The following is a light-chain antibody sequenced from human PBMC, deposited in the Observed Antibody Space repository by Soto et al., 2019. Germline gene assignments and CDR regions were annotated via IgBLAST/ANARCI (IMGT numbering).Light chain of an antibody. Sequence: EIVLTQSGSSLSLSTGERATLSCRASPSVTNYLAWYQQKPGQPPRLLIYGAFNRAAGIPARFSGSGSGTDFTLTISSLEPEDSAVYYCQQRNIWPPVTFGQGTRLE. V-gene: IGKV3-11*01. CDR1: PSVTNY. CDR2: GAF. CDR3: QQRNIWPPVT. J-gene: IGKJ5*01.